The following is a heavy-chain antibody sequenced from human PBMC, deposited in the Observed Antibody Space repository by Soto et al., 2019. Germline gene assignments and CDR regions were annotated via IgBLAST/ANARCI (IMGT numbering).Heavy chain of an antibody. J-gene: IGHJ4*02. CDR3: VRGYSSSFDY. CDR1: GDSVSSTSAS. Sequence: QVQLQQSGPGLVKPSQTLSLTCAISGDSVSSTSASWNWIRQSPSRGLEWLGRTYYRSKWTNDYAVSVRSRITINPDTSKNQFSLQLSSVTPEDTAMYYCVRGYSSSFDYWGQGTLVTVSS. D-gene: IGHD2-15*01. V-gene: IGHV6-1*01. CDR2: TYYRSKWTN.